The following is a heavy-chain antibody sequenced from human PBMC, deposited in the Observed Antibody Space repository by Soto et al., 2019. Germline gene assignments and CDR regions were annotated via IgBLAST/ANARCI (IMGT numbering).Heavy chain of an antibody. CDR3: TSSLFFDGGFYPYYFDY. CDR1: GFTFSGSA. Sequence: GGSLRLSCAASGFTFSGSAMHWVRQASGKGLEWVGRIRSKANSYATAYAASVKGRFTISRDDSKNTAYLQMNSLKTEDTAVYYCTSSLFFDGGFYPYYFDYWGQGTLVTVSS. CDR2: IRSKANSYAT. D-gene: IGHD3-16*02. V-gene: IGHV3-73*01. J-gene: IGHJ4*02.